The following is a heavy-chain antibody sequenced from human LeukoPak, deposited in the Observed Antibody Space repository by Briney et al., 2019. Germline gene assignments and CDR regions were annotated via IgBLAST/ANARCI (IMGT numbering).Heavy chain of an antibody. CDR3: ARDVRYSGSYYILDY. CDR1: GGTFSSYA. J-gene: IGHJ4*02. D-gene: IGHD1-26*01. V-gene: IGHV1-69*13. Sequence: GASVKASCKAFGGTFSSYAISWVRQAPGQGLEWMGGIISIFGTANYAQKFQGRVTITADESTSTAYMELSSLRSEDTAVYYCARDVRYSGSYYILDYWGQGTLVTVSS. CDR2: IISIFGTA.